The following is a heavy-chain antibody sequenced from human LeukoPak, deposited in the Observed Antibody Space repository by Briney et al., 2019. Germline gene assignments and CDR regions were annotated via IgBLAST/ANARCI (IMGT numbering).Heavy chain of an antibody. V-gene: IGHV4-4*01. D-gene: IGHD3-9*01. CDR1: GGSISSTNW. CDR3: ARDRYDILTGYPFDY. Sequence: SETLSLTCAVSGGSISSTNWWSWVRQPPGKGLEWIGEIYHSGSTKYNPSLKSRVTISLDESKNQFSLKLSSVTAADTAVYCCARDRYDILTGYPFDYWGQGTLVTVSS. CDR2: IYHSGST. J-gene: IGHJ4*02.